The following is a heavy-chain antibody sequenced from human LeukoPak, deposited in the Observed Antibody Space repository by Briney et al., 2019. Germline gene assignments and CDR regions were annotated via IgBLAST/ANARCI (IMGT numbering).Heavy chain of an antibody. D-gene: IGHD5-24*01. CDR2: INPSGGNT. Sequence: ASVKVSCKASGYTFTSYYMHWVRQAPGQGLEWMGIINPSGGNTNFAQKFQGRVTMTRDTSTSTVYMDLSSLRSEDTAVYYCARDGVATTDNSRYYFDYWGQGTLVTVSS. J-gene: IGHJ4*02. V-gene: IGHV1-46*01. CDR3: ARDGVATTDNSRYYFDY. CDR1: GYTFTSYY.